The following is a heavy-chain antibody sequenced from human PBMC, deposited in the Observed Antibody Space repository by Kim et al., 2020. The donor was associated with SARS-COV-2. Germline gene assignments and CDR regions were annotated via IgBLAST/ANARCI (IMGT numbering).Heavy chain of an antibody. CDR3: ATTSAGIAAALFAY. V-gene: IGHV3-33*05. D-gene: IGHD6-13*01. CDR2: ISYDGSNK. J-gene: IGHJ4*02. CDR1: GFTFSSYG. Sequence: GGSLRLSCAASGFTFSSYGMHWVRQAPGKGLEWVAVISYDGSNKYYADSVKGRFTISRDNSKNTLYLQMNSLRAEDTAVYYCATTSAGIAAALFAYWGQGTLVTVSS.